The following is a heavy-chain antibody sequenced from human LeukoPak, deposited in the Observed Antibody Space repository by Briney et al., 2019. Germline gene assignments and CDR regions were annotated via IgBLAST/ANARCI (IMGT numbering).Heavy chain of an antibody. CDR3: ARRLAGTTPGHY. CDR2: ISSSGTT. V-gene: IGHV4-39*01. J-gene: IGHJ4*02. Sequence: PSETLSLTCTVSGGSISGSSYYWGWSRQPPGEGLEWIGSISSSGTTYYNPSLKSRVTISVDTSKNQFSLKLRFVPAADAAVYYCARRLAGTTPGHYWGQGTLVTISS. CDR1: GGSISGSSYY. D-gene: IGHD2/OR15-2a*01.